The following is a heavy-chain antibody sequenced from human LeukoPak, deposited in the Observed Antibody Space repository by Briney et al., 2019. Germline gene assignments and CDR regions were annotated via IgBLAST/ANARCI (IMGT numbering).Heavy chain of an antibody. CDR1: GLSVSSNF. CDR2: IYGGGST. D-gene: IGHD2/OR15-2a*01. J-gene: IGHJ4*02. Sequence: GGSLRLSCAATGLSVSSNFMSWVRQAPGKGLEWVSVIYGGGSTYYADSVKGRFTISRDTPKNTLYLQMNSLRAEDTAVYYCAREESRDRIFDSWGQGTLVTVSS. CDR3: AREESRDRIFDS. V-gene: IGHV3-53*01.